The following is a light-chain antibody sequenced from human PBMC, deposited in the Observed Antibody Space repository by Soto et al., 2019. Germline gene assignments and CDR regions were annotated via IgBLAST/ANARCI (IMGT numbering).Light chain of an antibody. CDR1: QSVSTS. V-gene: IGKV3-15*01. CDR2: GAS. Sequence: EIVMTQSPATLSVSPGERAILSCRASQSVSTSLAWYQKKPGQAPKLLIFGASTRATGIPARFSGSGSGTDFTLTISRLEPEDFAIYHCQQYGGSPRTFGQGTKLEIK. J-gene: IGKJ2*01. CDR3: QQYGGSPRT.